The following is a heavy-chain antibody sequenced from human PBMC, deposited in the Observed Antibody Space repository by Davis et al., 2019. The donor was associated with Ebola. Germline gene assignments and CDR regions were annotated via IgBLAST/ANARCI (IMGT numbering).Heavy chain of an antibody. CDR2: IYHSGST. V-gene: IGHV4-30-2*01. Sequence: SETLSLTCAVSGGSISSGGHSWSWIRQPPGKGLEWIGYIYHSGSTYYNPSLKSRVTISVDRSKNQFSLKLGSVTAADTAVYYCARDRVGTVTTSYGMDVWGQGTTVTVSS. J-gene: IGHJ6*02. D-gene: IGHD4-17*01. CDR1: GGSISSGGHS. CDR3: ARDRVGTVTTSYGMDV.